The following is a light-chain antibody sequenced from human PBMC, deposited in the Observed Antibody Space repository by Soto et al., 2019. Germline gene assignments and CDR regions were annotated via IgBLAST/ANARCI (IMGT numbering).Light chain of an antibody. CDR3: QLYGSPPPYT. Sequence: EIVLTQSPGTLSLSPGERATLSCRASQSVSSSYLAWYQQKPGQAPRLLIYGASSRATGIPDRFSGGGSGTDFTLTISRLEPEDFAVYYCQLYGSPPPYTVGQGTKVDIK. V-gene: IGKV3-20*01. CDR1: QSVSSSY. J-gene: IGKJ2*01. CDR2: GAS.